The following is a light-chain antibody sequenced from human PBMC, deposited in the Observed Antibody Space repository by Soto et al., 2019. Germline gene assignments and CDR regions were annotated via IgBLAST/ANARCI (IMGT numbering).Light chain of an antibody. CDR1: SSNIGKNT. J-gene: IGLJ2*01. V-gene: IGLV1-44*01. Sequence: SVLTQPPSASGTPGQRVTISCSGSSSNIGKNTVNWYQQLPGAAPKLLIYNNSQRPSGVPDRFSGSKSGTSASLAISGLQSEDEVDYYCAAWDDSLKGVFGGGTQLTVL. CDR3: AAWDDSLKGV. CDR2: NNS.